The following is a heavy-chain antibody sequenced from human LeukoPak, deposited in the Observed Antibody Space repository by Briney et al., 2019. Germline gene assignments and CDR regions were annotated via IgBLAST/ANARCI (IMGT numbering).Heavy chain of an antibody. D-gene: IGHD2-15*01. CDR3: ARIYCTGGSCYHHDY. CDR1: GYFISGDYY. J-gene: IGHJ4*02. CDR2: IYHIGST. Sequence: PSETLSLTCAVSGYFISGDYYWGWIRQPPGKGLEWIGTIYHIGSTYYNPSLKSRVIISVDTSKNQFSLKLNSVTAADTAVYYCARIYCTGGSCYHHDYWGQGTLVTVSS. V-gene: IGHV4-38-2*01.